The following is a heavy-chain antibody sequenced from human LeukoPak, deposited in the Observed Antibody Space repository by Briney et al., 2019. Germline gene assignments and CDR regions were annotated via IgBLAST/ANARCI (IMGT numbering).Heavy chain of an antibody. CDR1: GGSISSYY. Sequence: SETLSLTCTVSGGSISSYYWSWIRQPPGKGLEWIGYIYYSGSTNYNPSLKSRVTISVDTSKNQFSLKLSSVTAADTAVYYCARVARGQLWLPLDYWGQGTLVTVSS. V-gene: IGHV4-59*08. CDR3: ARVARGQLWLPLDY. CDR2: IYYSGST. J-gene: IGHJ4*02. D-gene: IGHD5-18*01.